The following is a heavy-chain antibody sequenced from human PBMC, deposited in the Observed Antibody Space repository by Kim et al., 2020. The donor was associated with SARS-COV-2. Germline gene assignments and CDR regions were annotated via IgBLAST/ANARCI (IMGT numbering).Heavy chain of an antibody. CDR1: GDSVSSFH. V-gene: IGHV4-59*02. J-gene: IGHJ6*02. Sequence: SETLSLTCTVSGDSVSSFHWNWIRQPPGKGLEWIGYIYYNGNTNSDPSLKSRVSISIDTSKNQISLKLTSVTAADTAVYYCARSTHYSLDVWGQGTTVTVSS. CDR3: ARSTHYSLDV. CDR2: IYYNGNT.